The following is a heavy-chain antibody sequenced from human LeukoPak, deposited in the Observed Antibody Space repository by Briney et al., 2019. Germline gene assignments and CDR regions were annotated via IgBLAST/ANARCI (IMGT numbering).Heavy chain of an antibody. D-gene: IGHD1-26*01. CDR3: ARGRNSGSRVDY. V-gene: IGHV3-23*01. Sequence: GGSLRLSCAASGFTFSSYAMSWVRQAPGKGLEWVSAISGSGGSTYYADSVKGRFTISRDNSKNTLYLQMNSLRAEDTAVYYCARGRNSGSRVDYWGQGTLVTVSS. CDR2: ISGSGGST. J-gene: IGHJ4*02. CDR1: GFTFSSYA.